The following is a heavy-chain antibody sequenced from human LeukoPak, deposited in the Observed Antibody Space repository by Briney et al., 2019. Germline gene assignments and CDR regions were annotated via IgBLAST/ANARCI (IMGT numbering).Heavy chain of an antibody. CDR1: GFTFSSYA. Sequence: GSLRLSCAASGFTFSSYAMSWVRQAPGKGLEWVSAISGSGGSTYYADSVKGRFTISRDNSKNTLYLQMNSLRAEDTAVYYCAKPGIAVAGSQDAFDIWGQGTMVTVSS. V-gene: IGHV3-23*01. CDR2: ISGSGGST. J-gene: IGHJ3*02. D-gene: IGHD6-19*01. CDR3: AKPGIAVAGSQDAFDI.